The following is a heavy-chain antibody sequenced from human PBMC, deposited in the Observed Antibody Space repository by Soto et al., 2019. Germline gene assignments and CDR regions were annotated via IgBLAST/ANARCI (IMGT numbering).Heavy chain of an antibody. D-gene: IGHD2-15*01. CDR2: IYPSDSDI. CDR1: GYTFTSYW. CDR3: VRSGTSSGRFSDY. J-gene: IGHJ4*02. Sequence: PGESLKISCKGSGYTFTSYWIGWVRQMPGEGLEWMGVIYPSDSDIRYSPSFQGKVTISADKSITTAYLQWSSLKAADTAMYYCVRSGTSSGRFSDYWGQGTLVTVPQ. V-gene: IGHV5-51*01.